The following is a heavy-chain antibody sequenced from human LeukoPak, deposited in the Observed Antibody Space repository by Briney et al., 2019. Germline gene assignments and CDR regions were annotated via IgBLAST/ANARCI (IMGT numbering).Heavy chain of an antibody. Sequence: ASVKVSCTASGHTFTSYGISWVRQAPGQGLEWMGWISAYNGNTNYAQKLQGRVTMTTDTSTSTAYMELRSLRSDDTAVYYCARDIAYYYDSSGYNFDYWGQGTLVTVSS. D-gene: IGHD3-22*01. CDR3: ARDIAYYYDSSGYNFDY. CDR2: ISAYNGNT. CDR1: GHTFTSYG. J-gene: IGHJ4*02. V-gene: IGHV1-18*01.